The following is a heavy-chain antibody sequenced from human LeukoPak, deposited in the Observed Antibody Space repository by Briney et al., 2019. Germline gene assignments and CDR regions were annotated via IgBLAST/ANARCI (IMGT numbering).Heavy chain of an antibody. CDR3: TTDLIEGATSYAFDI. CDR2: IKRKIVGGTT. V-gene: IGHV3-15*01. CDR1: GFTFSNAW. D-gene: IGHD1-26*01. Sequence: PGGSLRLSCAASGFTFSNAWMSWVRQAPGKGLEWVGRIKRKIVGGTTDYAAPVKGRFTISRDDSKNTLYLQMNSLKTEDTAVYYCTTDLIEGATSYAFDIWGQGTMVTVSS. J-gene: IGHJ3*02.